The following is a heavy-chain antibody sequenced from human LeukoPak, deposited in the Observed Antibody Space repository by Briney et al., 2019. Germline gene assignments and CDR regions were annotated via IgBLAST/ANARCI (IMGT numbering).Heavy chain of an antibody. Sequence: GGSLRLSCAASGFTFSDYYMSWFRQAPGKGLGWVSNISPSSSSTYSADSVKGRFTISRDNSKNTLYLQMNSLRAEDTAVYYCAKEGRYSSSWYDYFDYWGQGTLVTVSS. CDR1: GFTFSDYY. CDR2: ISPSSSST. J-gene: IGHJ4*02. D-gene: IGHD6-13*01. V-gene: IGHV3-11*05. CDR3: AKEGRYSSSWYDYFDY.